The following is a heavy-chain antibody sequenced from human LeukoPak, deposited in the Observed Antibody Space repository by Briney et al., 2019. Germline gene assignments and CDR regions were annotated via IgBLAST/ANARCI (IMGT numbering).Heavy chain of an antibody. CDR2: ISSSSSYI. J-gene: IGHJ4*02. D-gene: IGHD3-3*01. V-gene: IGHV3-21*01. CDR3: ERDQGVVIHDY. Sequence: GGSLRLSCAASGFTFSSYSMNWVRQAPGEGLEWVSSISSSSSYIYYADSVKGRFTISRDNAKNSLYLQMNSLRAEDTAVYYCERDQGVVIHDYWGQGTLVTVSS. CDR1: GFTFSSYS.